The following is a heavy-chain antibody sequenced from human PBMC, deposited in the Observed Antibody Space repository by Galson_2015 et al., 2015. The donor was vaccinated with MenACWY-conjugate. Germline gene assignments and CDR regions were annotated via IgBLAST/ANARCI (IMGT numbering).Heavy chain of an antibody. Sequence: SLRLFCAASGFTFSNYAMTWVRQAPGKGLEWVSTISASGGITNYADSVKGRFTISRGNYDKTLYLQMNNLRAEDAAVYYCAKDLWARESSYGPFEYWGQGTLVTFSS. CDR3: AKDLWARESSYGPFEY. D-gene: IGHD5-18*01. CDR1: GFTFSNYA. J-gene: IGHJ4*02. CDR2: ISASGGIT. V-gene: IGHV3-23*01.